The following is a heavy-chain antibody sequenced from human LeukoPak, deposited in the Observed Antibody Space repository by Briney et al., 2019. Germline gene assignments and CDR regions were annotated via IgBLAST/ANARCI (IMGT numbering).Heavy chain of an antibody. CDR1: GFAFSSYW. J-gene: IGHJ4*02. CDR2: VNSDGSST. CDR3: VSGDYGNY. V-gene: IGHV3-74*01. Sequence: PGGSLRLSCAASGFAFSSYWLHWVRQAPGKGLVWVSRVNSDGSSTNYADSVEGRFTVSRDNAKNTLFLQMNSLRVGDTALYYCVSGDYGNYWGQGTLVTVSS. D-gene: IGHD4-17*01.